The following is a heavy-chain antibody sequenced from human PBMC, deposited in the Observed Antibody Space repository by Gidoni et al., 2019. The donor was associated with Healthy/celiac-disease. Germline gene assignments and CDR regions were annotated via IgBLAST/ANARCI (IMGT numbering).Heavy chain of an antibody. CDR2: INHIGST. J-gene: IGHJ5*02. Sequence: QVQLQQWGAGLLQPSETLSLTCAVYGGSFSGYYWSWIRQPPGKGLEWIGEINHIGSTNYTPSLKSRVTISVDTSKNQCSLKLSSVTAADTAVYYCARRHSRSRWFDPWGQGTLVTVSS. CDR1: GGSFSGYY. D-gene: IGHD6-13*01. CDR3: ARRHSRSRWFDP. V-gene: IGHV4-34*01.